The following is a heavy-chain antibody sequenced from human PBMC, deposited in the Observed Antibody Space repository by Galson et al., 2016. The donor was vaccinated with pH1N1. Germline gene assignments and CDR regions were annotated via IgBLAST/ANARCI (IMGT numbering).Heavy chain of an antibody. CDR3: TRDLGGEDYYTGMDV. Sequence: SLRLSCAASGFTFSSYWMSWVRQAPGKGLEWVANKKQDGSEKYYVDSVKGRFTSSRDNAKNSLHLQMNSLRAEDTAVHYCTRDLGGEDYYTGMDVWGQGTTVTVSS. CDR1: GFTFSSYW. CDR2: KKQDGSEK. D-gene: IGHD3-10*01. J-gene: IGHJ6*02. V-gene: IGHV3-7*01.